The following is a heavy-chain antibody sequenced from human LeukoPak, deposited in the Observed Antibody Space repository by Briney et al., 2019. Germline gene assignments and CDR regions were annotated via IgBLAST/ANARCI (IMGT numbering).Heavy chain of an antibody. J-gene: IGHJ4*02. V-gene: IGHV3-7*01. CDR3: GKGGQSSSWFWVD. D-gene: IGHD6-13*01. CDR1: GFTLSTYW. Sequence: GGSLRLSCAASGFTLSTYWMTWVRQTPGKGLEWVANTKPDGSETYYVDSVRGRFTISRDNAKNSLYLQMNSLRDDDTAVYYCGKGGQSSSWFWVDWGQGTLVTVSS. CDR2: TKPDGSET.